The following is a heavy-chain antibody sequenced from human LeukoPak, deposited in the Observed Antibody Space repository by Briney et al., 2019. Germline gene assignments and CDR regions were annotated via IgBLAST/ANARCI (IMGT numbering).Heavy chain of an antibody. CDR1: GFTFSNYA. Sequence: RGSLRLSCAASGFTFSNYAMSWVRQAPGKGLFWVSAISSSGDSTYYADSVKGRFTISRDNPKNTLHLQMNSLRAEDTAVYYCAKAGYGDYVGWFDPWGQGTLVTVSS. CDR2: ISSSGDST. V-gene: IGHV3-23*01. J-gene: IGHJ5*02. CDR3: AKAGYGDYVGWFDP. D-gene: IGHD5-12*01.